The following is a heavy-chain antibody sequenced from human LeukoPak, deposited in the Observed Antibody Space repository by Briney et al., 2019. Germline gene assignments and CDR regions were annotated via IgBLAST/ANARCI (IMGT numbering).Heavy chain of an antibody. D-gene: IGHD4-23*01. CDR1: GGSISSSSYY. Sequence: PSGTLSLTCTVSGGSISSSSYYWGWIRQPPGKGREWIGSIYYSGSTYYNPSLKSRVTISVDTSKNQFSLKLSSVTAADTAVYYCARHPTTTVVPDWGQGTLVTVSS. V-gene: IGHV4-39*01. CDR3: ARHPTTTVVPD. J-gene: IGHJ4*02. CDR2: IYYSGST.